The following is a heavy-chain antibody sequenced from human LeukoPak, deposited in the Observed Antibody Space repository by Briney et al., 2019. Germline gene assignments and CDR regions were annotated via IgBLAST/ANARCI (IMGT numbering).Heavy chain of an antibody. CDR2: IYYSGST. J-gene: IGHJ4*02. V-gene: IGHV4-59*01. Sequence: PSETLSLTCTVTGGFISSYYWSWIRRPPGKGLEWIGYIYYSGSTNYNPSLKSRVTISVDTSKNQFSLKLSSVTAANTAVYYCARDSAGGFPEYWGQGTLVTVSS. CDR1: GGFISSYY. CDR3: ARDSAGGFPEY. D-gene: IGHD5-12*01.